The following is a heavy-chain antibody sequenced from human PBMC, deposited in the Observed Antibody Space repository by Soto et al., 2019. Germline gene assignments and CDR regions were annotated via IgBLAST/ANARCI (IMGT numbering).Heavy chain of an antibody. D-gene: IGHD3-9*01. CDR2: ISSTTNYI. CDR3: AKDYDILTAAYGMDV. CDR1: GFTLSSYS. V-gene: IGHV3-21*06. J-gene: IGHJ6*02. Sequence: MRLSCAASGFTLSSYSMNWVRQAPGKGLEWVSSISSTTNYIYYGDSMKGRFTISRDNAKNSLYLEMNSLRAEDTAVYYCAKDYDILTAAYGMDVWGQGT.